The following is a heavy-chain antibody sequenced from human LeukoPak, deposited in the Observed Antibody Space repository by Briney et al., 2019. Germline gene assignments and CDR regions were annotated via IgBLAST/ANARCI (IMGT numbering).Heavy chain of an antibody. Sequence: GGSLRLSCAASGFTFSNYWMSWVRQAPGKGLEWVANIKQDRSEKYYVDSVKGRFTISRDNAKNSLYLQMNSLRAEDTAVYYCARETTSYYYYYMDVWGKGTTVTVSS. D-gene: IGHD4-11*01. CDR3: ARETTSYYYYYMDV. J-gene: IGHJ6*03. CDR1: GFTFSNYW. V-gene: IGHV3-7*01. CDR2: IKQDRSEK.